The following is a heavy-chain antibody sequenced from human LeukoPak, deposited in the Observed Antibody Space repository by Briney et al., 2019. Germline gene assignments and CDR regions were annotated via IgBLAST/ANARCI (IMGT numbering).Heavy chain of an antibody. Sequence: PGGSLRLSCAASGFTFDDYAMHWVRQAPGKGLEWVSGISWNSGSIGYADSVKGRFTISRDNAKNSLYLQMNSLRAEDTALYYCAKGLDGSGSYYSATDYWGQGTLVTVSS. J-gene: IGHJ4*02. D-gene: IGHD3-10*01. V-gene: IGHV3-9*01. CDR2: ISWNSGSI. CDR1: GFTFDDYA. CDR3: AKGLDGSGSYYSATDY.